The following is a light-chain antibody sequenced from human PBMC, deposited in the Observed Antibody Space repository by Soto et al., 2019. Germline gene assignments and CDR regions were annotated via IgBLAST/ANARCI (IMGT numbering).Light chain of an antibody. V-gene: IGLV2-14*03. J-gene: IGLJ2*01. Sequence: QSALTQPASVSGSPGQSVTISCTGTSSDVGAYNYVSWYQQYPGKAPKLMIYDVSNRPSGVPNRFSGSKSANTASLTISGLQAEDEGDYYCSSYTSGSTLVFGGGTKLTVL. CDR2: DVS. CDR3: SSYTSGSTLV. CDR1: SSDVGAYNY.